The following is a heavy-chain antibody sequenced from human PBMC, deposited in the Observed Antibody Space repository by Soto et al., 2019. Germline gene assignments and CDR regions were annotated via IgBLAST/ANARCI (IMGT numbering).Heavy chain of an antibody. CDR1: GFSLSANGLGVGWTNGVG. Sequence: GLTLVNPTQTLTLTCTFSGFSLSANGLGVGWTNGVGVGWIRQPPGKALEWLALIYWNDDKRYSPSLKSRLTITKDTSKNQVVLTTTNMDPVDTATYYCAHDFEEIRDYYPHDAFDIWGQGTMVTVSS. J-gene: IGHJ3*02. D-gene: IGHD3-9*01. V-gene: IGHV2-5*01. CDR3: AHDFEEIRDYYPHDAFDI. CDR2: IYWNDDK.